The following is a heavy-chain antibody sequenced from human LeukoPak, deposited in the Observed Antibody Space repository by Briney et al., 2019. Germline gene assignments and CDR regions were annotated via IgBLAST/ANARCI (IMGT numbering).Heavy chain of an antibody. CDR3: ARYFDNTGYSWRRFDY. V-gene: IGHV3-7*01. D-gene: IGHD3-22*01. CDR2: IRQDGSDK. CDR1: GFTFSNFW. Sequence: PGGSLRLSCAASGFTFSNFWMTWVRQAPGKGLEWVATIRQDGSDKYYVDSVKGRFTISRDNAKSSLYLQMNSLRAEDTAVYYCARYFDNTGYSWRRFDYWGQGALVTVSS. J-gene: IGHJ4*02.